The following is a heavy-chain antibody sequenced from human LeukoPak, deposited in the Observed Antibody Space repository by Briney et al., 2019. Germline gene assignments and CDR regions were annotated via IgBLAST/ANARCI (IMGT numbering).Heavy chain of an antibody. CDR2: INHSGST. D-gene: IGHD3-16*01. CDR3: ARAAVHTAGGMDV. CDR1: GGSFSGCY. V-gene: IGHV4-34*01. Sequence: PSETLSLTCAVYGGSFSGCYWSWIRQPPGKGLEWIGEINHSGSTNYNPSLKSRVTISVDTSKNQFSLKLSSVTAADTAVYYCARAAVHTAGGMDVWGKGTTVTVSS. J-gene: IGHJ6*03.